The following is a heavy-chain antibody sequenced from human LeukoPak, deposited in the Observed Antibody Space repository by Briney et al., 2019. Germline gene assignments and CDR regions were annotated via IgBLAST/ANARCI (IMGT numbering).Heavy chain of an antibody. CDR2: ISSSSIYI. Sequence: PGGSLRLSCAASGFTSSGYSMNWVRQAPGKGLEWVSSISSSSIYIYYADSVKGRFTISRDNAKNSLYLQMNSLRAEDTAVYYCARRNYDSGSYYSDYWGQGTLVTVSS. CDR3: ARRNYDSGSYYSDY. J-gene: IGHJ4*02. V-gene: IGHV3-21*01. CDR1: GFTSSGYS. D-gene: IGHD3-10*01.